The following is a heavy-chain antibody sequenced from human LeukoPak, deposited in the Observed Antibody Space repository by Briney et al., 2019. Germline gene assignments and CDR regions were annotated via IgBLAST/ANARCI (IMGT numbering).Heavy chain of an antibody. Sequence: GRSLRLSCAASGFTFSSYGMHWVRQAPGKGLEWVAVIWYDGNNKYYAESVKGRFTISRDNAKNSLYLQMNSLRAEDTAIYYCARSGQHLFDFWGQGTLVTVSS. D-gene: IGHD6-13*01. CDR2: IWYDGNNK. CDR3: ARSGQHLFDF. J-gene: IGHJ4*02. CDR1: GFTFSSYG. V-gene: IGHV3-33*01.